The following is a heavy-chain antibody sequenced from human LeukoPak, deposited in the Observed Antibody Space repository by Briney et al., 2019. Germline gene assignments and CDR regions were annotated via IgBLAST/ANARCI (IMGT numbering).Heavy chain of an antibody. CDR1: GYTFTSYG. D-gene: IGHD4-17*01. Sequence: ASVKVSCKASGYTFTSYGISWVRQAPGQGLEWMGWISAYNGDTNSAQKLQGRVTMTTDTSTSTAYMELRSLRSDDTAVYYCASQGSVTTGFDYWGQGTLVTVSS. J-gene: IGHJ4*02. CDR2: ISAYNGDT. V-gene: IGHV1-18*01. CDR3: ASQGSVTTGFDY.